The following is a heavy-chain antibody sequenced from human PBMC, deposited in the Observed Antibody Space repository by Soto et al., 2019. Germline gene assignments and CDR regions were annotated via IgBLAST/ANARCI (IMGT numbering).Heavy chain of an antibody. CDR2: ISYDGSNK. V-gene: IGHV3-30*18. CDR1: GFTFSSYG. J-gene: IGHJ3*02. CDR3: AKDPYDSSGYPDASDI. Sequence: SLRLSCAASGFTFSSYGMHWVRQAPGKGLEWVAVISYDGSNKYYADSVKGRFTISRDNSKNTLYLQMNSLRAEDTAVYYCAKDPYDSSGYPDASDIWGQGTMVTVSS. D-gene: IGHD3-22*01.